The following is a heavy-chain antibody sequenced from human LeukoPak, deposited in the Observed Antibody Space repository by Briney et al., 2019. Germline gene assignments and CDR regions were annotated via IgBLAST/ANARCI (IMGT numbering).Heavy chain of an antibody. CDR1: GGSIMVAAYS. CDR3: ARATDDYGDYAY. J-gene: IGHJ4*02. V-gene: IGHV4-30-2*05. CDR2: IYYSGST. Sequence: SETLSLTCTVSGGSIMVAAYSWSWIRQPPGKGLEWIGYIYYSGSTYYNPSLKSRVTISVDTSKNQFSLKLSSVTAADTAVYYCARATDDYGDYAYWGQGTLVTVSS. D-gene: IGHD4-17*01.